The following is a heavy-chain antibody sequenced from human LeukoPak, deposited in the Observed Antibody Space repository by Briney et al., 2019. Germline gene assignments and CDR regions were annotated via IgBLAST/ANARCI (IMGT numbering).Heavy chain of an antibody. Sequence: GGSLRPSCAASGFTFSSYEMNWVRQAPGKGLEWVSYISSLSGTIYYADSVKGRFTISRDNAKNSLYLQMNSLRAEDTAVYYCAELGITMIGGVWGKGTTVTISS. D-gene: IGHD3-10*02. V-gene: IGHV3-48*03. J-gene: IGHJ6*04. CDR1: GFTFSSYE. CDR3: AELGITMIGGV. CDR2: ISSLSGTI.